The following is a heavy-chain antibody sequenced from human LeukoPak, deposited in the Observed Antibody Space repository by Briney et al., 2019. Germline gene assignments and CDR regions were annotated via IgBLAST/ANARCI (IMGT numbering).Heavy chain of an antibody. CDR3: AKGGWGDN. V-gene: IGHV3-23*01. CDR2: ISERGDRT. Sequence: PGGSLSLSCEASGCNFSALALRWVRQAPGKGLEWVSRISERGDRTYYADSVKRLFTVSRNNSRATLHLQMSSLQSADTGIYYCAKGGWGDNWGQGSLVAVSS. D-gene: IGHD3-16*01. J-gene: IGHJ4*02. CDR1: GCNFSALA.